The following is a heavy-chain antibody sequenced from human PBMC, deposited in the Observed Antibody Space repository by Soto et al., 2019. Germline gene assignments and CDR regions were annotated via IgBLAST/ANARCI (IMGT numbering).Heavy chain of an antibody. CDR1: GGSISSYY. D-gene: IGHD3-22*01. CDR3: ARGYYVGFLGYYFDY. J-gene: IGHJ4*02. Sequence: SSETLSLTCTVSGGSISSYYWSWIRQPPGKGLEWIGYIYYSGSTNYNPSLKSRVTISVDTSKNQFSLKLSSVTAADTAVYYCARGYYVGFLGYYFDYWGQGTLVTVSS. CDR2: IYYSGST. V-gene: IGHV4-59*01.